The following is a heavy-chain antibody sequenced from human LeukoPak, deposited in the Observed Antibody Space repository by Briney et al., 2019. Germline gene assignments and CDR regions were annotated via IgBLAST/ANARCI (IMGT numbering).Heavy chain of an antibody. CDR1: GGSFSGYY. Sequence: PSETLSLTCAVYGGSFSGYYWSWIRQPPGKGLEWIGEINHSGSTNYNPSLKSRVTISVGTSKNQFSLKLSSVTAADTAVYYCARAPKGMVRGRTPNKRAWYFDLWGRGTLVTVSS. V-gene: IGHV4-34*01. D-gene: IGHD3-10*01. CDR3: ARAPKGMVRGRTPNKRAWYFDL. CDR2: INHSGST. J-gene: IGHJ2*01.